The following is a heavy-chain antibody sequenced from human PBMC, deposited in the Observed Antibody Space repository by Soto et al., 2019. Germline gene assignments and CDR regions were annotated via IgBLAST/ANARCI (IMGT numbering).Heavy chain of an antibody. Sequence: EVQLVESGGGLAKPGRSLRLSCTASGFTFGDYALSWFHQAPGKGLEWLSFIRSKLYGGTIEYAASVKGRFTISRDDSQSIAYLQMNNLKSEDTAVYYCSRYPDYWGQGTLVTVSS. CDR1: GFTFGDYA. CDR3: SRYPDY. J-gene: IGHJ4*02. V-gene: IGHV3-49*05. CDR2: IRSKLYGGTI.